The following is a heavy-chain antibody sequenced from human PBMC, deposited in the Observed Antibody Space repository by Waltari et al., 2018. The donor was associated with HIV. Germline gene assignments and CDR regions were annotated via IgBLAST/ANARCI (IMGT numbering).Heavy chain of an antibody. CDR2: IYSGGST. Sequence: EVQLVESGGGLVQPGGSLRLARAASGFTVRSHYMSWVRPAPGKGLEWVSVIYSGGSTYYADSVKGRFTISRDNSKNTLYLQMNSLRAEDTAVYYCASIAYCGGDCYPRGMDVWGQGTTVTVSS. J-gene: IGHJ6*02. D-gene: IGHD2-21*02. V-gene: IGHV3-66*01. CDR3: ASIAYCGGDCYPRGMDV. CDR1: GFTVRSHY.